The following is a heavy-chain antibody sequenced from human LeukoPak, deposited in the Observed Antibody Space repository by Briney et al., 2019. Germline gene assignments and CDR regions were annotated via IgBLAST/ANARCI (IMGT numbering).Heavy chain of an antibody. CDR3: AKDSSEATHAKVSPRASTYYFDY. D-gene: IGHD1-26*01. J-gene: IGHJ4*02. Sequence: ASVKVSCKASGYTFTSYYMHWVRQAPGQGLEWMGIINPSGGSTSYAQKFQGRVTMTRDTSTSTVYMELSSLRSEDTAVYYCAKDSSEATHAKVSPRASTYYFDYWGQGTLVTVSS. V-gene: IGHV1-46*01. CDR1: GYTFTSYY. CDR2: INPSGGST.